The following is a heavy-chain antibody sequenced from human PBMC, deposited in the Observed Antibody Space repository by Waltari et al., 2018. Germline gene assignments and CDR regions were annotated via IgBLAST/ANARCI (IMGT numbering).Heavy chain of an antibody. Sequence: QVQLVESGGGVVQPGRSLRLSCAASGFTFSSYGMHWVRPAPGKGLEWVAVIWYDGSNKYYADSVKGRFTISRDNSKNTLYLQMNSLRAEDTAVYYCTSSNQRKGNYGMDVWGQGTTVTVSS. D-gene: IGHD4-4*01. CDR3: TSSNQRKGNYGMDV. CDR1: GFTFSSYG. CDR2: IWYDGSNK. V-gene: IGHV3-33*01. J-gene: IGHJ6*02.